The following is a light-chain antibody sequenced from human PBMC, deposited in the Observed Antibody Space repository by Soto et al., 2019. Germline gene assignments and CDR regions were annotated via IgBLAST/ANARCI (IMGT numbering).Light chain of an antibody. V-gene: IGLV2-8*01. CDR1: SSDVGGYNY. CDR2: EVT. J-gene: IGLJ1*01. Sequence: QSALTQPPSASGSTGQSVTISCTGASSDVGGYNYVSWYQQHPGKAPKLMIYEVTKRPSGVPDRFSGSKSGNTASLTVSGLQPEDEADYYCSSYAGGNNAYIFGTGTKVTVL. CDR3: SSYAGGNNAYI.